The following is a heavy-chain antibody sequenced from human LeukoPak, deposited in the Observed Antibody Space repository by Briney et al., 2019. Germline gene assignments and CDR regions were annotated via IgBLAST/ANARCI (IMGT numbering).Heavy chain of an antibody. V-gene: IGHV3-21*01. CDR1: RLTFSGYS. CDR2: ISSSSSI. Sequence: PGGSLRLSCAASRLTFSGYSMNWVRQAPGKGLEWVSSISSSSSIYYADSVKGRFTISRDNAKNSLYLQMNSLRAEDTAVYYCARDCSSTSCSDDAFDIWGQGTMVTVSS. J-gene: IGHJ3*02. D-gene: IGHD2-2*01. CDR3: ARDCSSTSCSDDAFDI.